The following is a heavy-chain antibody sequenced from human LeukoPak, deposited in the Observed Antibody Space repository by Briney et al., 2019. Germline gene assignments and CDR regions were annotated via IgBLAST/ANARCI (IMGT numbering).Heavy chain of an antibody. Sequence: GGSLSLFCAASGFTFSTYGIHWVRQAPGKGLEWVPDMWSEGGDKYYVDSVKGRFTIPRDNTKNTLYLQMNSLKADDTAMYYCARDPPHDSDGYFALDIWGQGTMVTVSS. CDR2: MWSEGGDK. J-gene: IGHJ3*02. CDR1: GFTFSTYG. D-gene: IGHD3-22*01. V-gene: IGHV3-33*01. CDR3: ARDPPHDSDGYFALDI.